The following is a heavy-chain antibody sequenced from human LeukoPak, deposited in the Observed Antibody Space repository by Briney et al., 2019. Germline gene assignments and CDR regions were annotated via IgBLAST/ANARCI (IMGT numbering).Heavy chain of an antibody. CDR3: VRDGHRLYDYYYYYMDV. J-gene: IGHJ6*03. D-gene: IGHD2-2*02. Sequence: ASVKVSCKASGGSFSNYIVTWLRLAPGQGLEWMGWISAYNGHTNYAQKLQGRVTMTTDASTTTAYMELRSLRSDDTAVYYCVRDGHRLYDYYYYYMDVWGKGTTVTVSS. CDR2: ISAYNGHT. CDR1: GGSFSNYI. V-gene: IGHV1-18*01.